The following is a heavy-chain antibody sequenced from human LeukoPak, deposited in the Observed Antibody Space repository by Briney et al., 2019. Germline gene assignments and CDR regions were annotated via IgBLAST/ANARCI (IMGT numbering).Heavy chain of an antibody. CDR3: ARDYGGNSVHFDY. V-gene: IGHV1-46*01. CDR1: GYTFTSYY. CDR2: INPSGGST. J-gene: IGHJ4*02. D-gene: IGHD4-23*01. Sequence: ASVKVSCKASGYTFTSYYMHWVRQAPGQGLEWMGIINPSGGSTSYAQKFQGRVTMTRDTSKNQFSLKLSSVTAADTAVYYCARDYGGNSVHFDYWGQGTLVTVSS.